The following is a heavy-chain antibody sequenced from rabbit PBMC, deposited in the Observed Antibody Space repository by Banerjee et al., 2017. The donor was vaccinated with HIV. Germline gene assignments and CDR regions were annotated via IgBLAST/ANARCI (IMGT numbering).Heavy chain of an antibody. D-gene: IGHD1-1*01. CDR3: ARVTGYGSTSGHPTRLDL. CDR1: GIDFSTYS. CDR2: IYPDYGTT. J-gene: IGHJ3*01. Sequence: QELVESGGGLVTLGGSLKLSCKASGIDFSTYSVSWVRQAPGRGLEWIAYIYPDYGTTDYASWVNGRFTISLDNAQNTVFLRMTSLTAADTATYFCARVTGYGSTSGHPTRLDLWGQGTLVTVS. V-gene: IGHV1S7*01.